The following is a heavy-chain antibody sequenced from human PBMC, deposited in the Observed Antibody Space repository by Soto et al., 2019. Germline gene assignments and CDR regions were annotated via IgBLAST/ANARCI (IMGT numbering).Heavy chain of an antibody. CDR1: GGSISSGGYY. J-gene: IGHJ6*02. CDR2: IYYSGST. Sequence: SETLSLTCTVSGGSISSGGYYWSWIRQHPGKGLEWIGYIYYSGSTYYNPSLKSRVTISVDTSKNQFSLKLSSVTAADTAVYYCARWGFVAGRVYYYYGMDVWGQGTTVTVSS. V-gene: IGHV4-31*03. CDR3: ARWGFVAGRVYYYYGMDV. D-gene: IGHD3-10*01.